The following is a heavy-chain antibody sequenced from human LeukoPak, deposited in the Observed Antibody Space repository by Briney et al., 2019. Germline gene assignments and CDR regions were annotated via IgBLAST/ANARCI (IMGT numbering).Heavy chain of an antibody. CDR1: GFTFSGYW. CDR3: ARDLTSSGSHNAFDI. CDR2: IKQDGSEK. J-gene: IGHJ3*02. Sequence: GGSLRLSCAASGFTFSGYWMSWVRQAPGKGLEWVANIKQDGSEKYYVDSVKGRFTISRDNAKNSLYLQMNSLRAEDTAVYYCARDLTSSGSHNAFDIWGQGTMVTVSS. V-gene: IGHV3-7*01. D-gene: IGHD1-26*01.